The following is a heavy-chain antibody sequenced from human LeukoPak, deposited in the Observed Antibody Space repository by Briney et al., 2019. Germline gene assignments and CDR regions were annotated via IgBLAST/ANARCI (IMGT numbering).Heavy chain of an antibody. Sequence: SQTLSLTCTVSGGSISSGDYYRSWIRQPPGKGLEWIGYIYYSGSTYYNPSLKSRVTISVDTSKNQFSLKLSSVTAADTAVYYCARGISGGYNVCPDALDIWGQGTMVTVSS. CDR1: GGSISSGDYY. D-gene: IGHD5-24*01. CDR3: ARGISGGYNVCPDALDI. CDR2: IYYSGST. J-gene: IGHJ3*02. V-gene: IGHV4-30-4*08.